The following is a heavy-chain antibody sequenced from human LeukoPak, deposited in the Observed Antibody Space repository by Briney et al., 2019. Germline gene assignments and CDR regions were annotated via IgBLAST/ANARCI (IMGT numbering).Heavy chain of an antibody. CDR3: ASPLDYYYYGMDV. CDR1: GGSISSSNW. J-gene: IGHJ6*02. CDR2: IYHSGST. V-gene: IGHV4-4*02. Sequence: PSGTLSLTCAVSGGSISSSNWWSWVRQPPGKGLEWIGEIYHSGSTNYNPSLKSRVTISVDKSKNQFSLKLSSVTAADTAVYYCASPLDYYYYGMDVWGQGTTVTVSS.